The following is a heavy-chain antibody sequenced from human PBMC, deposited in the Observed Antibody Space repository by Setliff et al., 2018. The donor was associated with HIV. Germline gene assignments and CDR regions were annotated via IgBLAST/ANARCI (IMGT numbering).Heavy chain of an antibody. Sequence: TLSLTCTVSGGSISSSSYYWGWIRQPAGRGLEWMGRIHTSGSTNYNPSLTSRVTLSVDTSKNQFFLKLTSLSAADTAVYYCARDRIEVVVDGPHDVFDVWGRGTTVTVSS. CDR3: ARDRIEVVVDGPHDVFDV. J-gene: IGHJ3*01. D-gene: IGHD2-15*01. CDR1: GGSISSSSYY. V-gene: IGHV4-61*02. CDR2: IHTSGST.